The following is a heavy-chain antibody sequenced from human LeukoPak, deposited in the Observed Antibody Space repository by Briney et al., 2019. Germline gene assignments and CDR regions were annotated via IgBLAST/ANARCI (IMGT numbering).Heavy chain of an antibody. Sequence: ASVTVSCKASGGTFSSYAISWVRQAPGQGLEWMGWINVGNGNTKYSQEFQDRVTITRDTSAITVYMELSSLRSEDMAVYYCAKVAARYGDYYFDYWGQGTLVTVSS. CDR3: AKVAARYGDYYFDY. CDR1: GGTFSSYA. CDR2: INVGNGNT. V-gene: IGHV1-3*03. J-gene: IGHJ4*02. D-gene: IGHD4-17*01.